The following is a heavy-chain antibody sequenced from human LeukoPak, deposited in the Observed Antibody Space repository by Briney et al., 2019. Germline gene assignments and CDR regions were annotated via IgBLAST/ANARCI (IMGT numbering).Heavy chain of an antibody. J-gene: IGHJ4*02. D-gene: IGHD3-9*01. V-gene: IGHV4-59*01. CDR3: ARSYYDIVAGYYHYFDF. Sequence: SETVSRTCTVSGGSISSYYWSWLRQPPGKGLEWIGYIYYSENNKYNPSLKSRVTISVDTSNNQFSLKMSSVTAADTAVYYGARSYYDIVAGYYHYFDFWGQGTLVTVSS. CDR2: IYYSENN. CDR1: GGSISSYY.